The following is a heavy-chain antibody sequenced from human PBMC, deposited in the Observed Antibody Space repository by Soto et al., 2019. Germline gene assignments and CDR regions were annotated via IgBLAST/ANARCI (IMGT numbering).Heavy chain of an antibody. D-gene: IGHD2-8*01. CDR3: ARGYMERTPEMGYFDY. J-gene: IGHJ4*02. CDR1: GGTFSSYA. CDR2: IIPIFGTA. V-gene: IGHV1-69*12. Sequence: QVQLVQSGAEVKKPGSSVKVSCKASGGTFSSYAISWVRQAPGQGLEWMGGIIPIFGTANYAQKFQGRVTSTADESTSTAYMELSSLRSEDTAVYYCARGYMERTPEMGYFDYWGQGTLVTVSS.